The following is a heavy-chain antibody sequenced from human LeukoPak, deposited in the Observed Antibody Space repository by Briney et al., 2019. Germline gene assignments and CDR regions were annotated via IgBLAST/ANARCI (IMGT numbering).Heavy chain of an antibody. Sequence: GGSLRLSCAASGFTFSSYSMNWVRQAPGKGLEWVSYISSSSSTIYYADSVKGRFTISRDNAKNSLYLQMNSLRDEDTAVYYCARSTPPYYDSSGYIPVNWFDPWGQGTLVTVSS. V-gene: IGHV3-48*02. CDR1: GFTFSSYS. CDR3: ARSTPPYYDSSGYIPVNWFDP. CDR2: ISSSSSTI. D-gene: IGHD3-22*01. J-gene: IGHJ5*02.